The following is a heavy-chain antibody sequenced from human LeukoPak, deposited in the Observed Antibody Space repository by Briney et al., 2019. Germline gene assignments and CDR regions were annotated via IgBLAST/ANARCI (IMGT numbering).Heavy chain of an antibody. D-gene: IGHD3-22*01. J-gene: IGHJ3*02. CDR2: FDPEDGET. V-gene: IGHV1-24*01. CDR1: GYTLTELS. Sequence: ASVKVSCKVSGYTLTELSMHWVRQAPGKGLEWMGGFDPEDGETIYAQKFQGRVTVTEDTSTDTAYMELSSLRSEDTAVYYCATVRYDSSHSLGPNAFDIWGQGTMVTVSS. CDR3: ATVRYDSSHSLGPNAFDI.